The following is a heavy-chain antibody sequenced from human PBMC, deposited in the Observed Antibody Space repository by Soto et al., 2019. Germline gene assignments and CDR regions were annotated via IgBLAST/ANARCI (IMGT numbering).Heavy chain of an antibody. J-gene: IGHJ6*02. CDR1: GFTFSSYG. V-gene: IGHV3-33*01. CDR3: ARDLDYYGMDV. Sequence: QVQLVESGGGVVQPGRSLRLSCAASGFTFSSYGMHWVRQAPGKGLEWVAVIWYDGSNKYYQDSVKGRFTISRDNSKNTLYLQMNSLRAEDTAVYYCARDLDYYGMDVWGQGTTVTVSS. CDR2: IWYDGSNK.